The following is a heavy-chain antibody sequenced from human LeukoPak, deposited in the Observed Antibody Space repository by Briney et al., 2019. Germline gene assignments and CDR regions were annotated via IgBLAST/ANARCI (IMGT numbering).Heavy chain of an antibody. CDR2: ISAYNGNT. CDR3: ARTPSTSETAAGSFDY. CDR1: GYTFTSYG. Sequence: ASVKVSYKASGYTFTSYGISWVRQAPGQGLEWMGWISAYNGNTNYAQKLQDRVTMTTDTSTSTAYMELRSLRSDDTAVYYCARTPSTSETAAGSFDYWGQGTLVTVSS. J-gene: IGHJ4*02. V-gene: IGHV1-18*01. D-gene: IGHD6-13*01.